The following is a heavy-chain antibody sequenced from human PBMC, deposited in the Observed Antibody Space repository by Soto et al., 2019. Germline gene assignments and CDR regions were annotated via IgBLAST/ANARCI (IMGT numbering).Heavy chain of an antibody. V-gene: IGHV4-39*01. D-gene: IGHD3-10*01. Sequence: QLQLQESGPGLVKPSEALSLTCTVSGGSISSSGHYWGWIRPTPGKGLEWIGNIFYSGGTHYNASFRSRGSISVDSSKNQLSLKVTSVTAADTAVYYWARRSYGSGVDLWGRGTLVTVSS. J-gene: IGHJ5*02. CDR1: GGSISSSGHY. CDR3: ARRSYGSGVDL. CDR2: IFYSGGT.